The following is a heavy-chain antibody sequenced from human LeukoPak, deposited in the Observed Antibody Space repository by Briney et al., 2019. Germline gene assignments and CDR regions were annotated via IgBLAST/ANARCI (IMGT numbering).Heavy chain of an antibody. CDR2: ISKSGDST. D-gene: IGHD2-2*01. CDR1: GFSFSSYA. Sequence: PGGSLRLSCAASGFSFSSYAMSWVRQAPGKGLEWVSAISKSGDSTFYADSVKGRFTISRDNSQNTLYLQMNSLRAEDTAVYYCAQRSSTSWSQFDYWGQGTLVTVSS. CDR3: AQRSSTSWSQFDY. V-gene: IGHV3-23*01. J-gene: IGHJ4*02.